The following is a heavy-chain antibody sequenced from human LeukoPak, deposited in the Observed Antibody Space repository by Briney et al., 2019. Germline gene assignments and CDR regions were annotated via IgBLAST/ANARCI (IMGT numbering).Heavy chain of an antibody. D-gene: IGHD3-10*01. Sequence: PGGSLRLSCAASGFTFSSYWMHWVRQAPGKGLEWVSSVSVSGGSTYYADSVRGRFTISRDNSKNTLYLQMNSLRAEDTAVYYCARRGGSGSPQGAFDIWGQGTVVTVSS. CDR1: GFTFSSYW. J-gene: IGHJ3*02. CDR2: VSVSGGST. V-gene: IGHV3-23*01. CDR3: ARRGGSGSPQGAFDI.